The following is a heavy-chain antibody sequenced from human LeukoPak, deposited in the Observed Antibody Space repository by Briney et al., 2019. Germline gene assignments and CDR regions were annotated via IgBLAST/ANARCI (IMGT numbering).Heavy chain of an antibody. CDR1: GGTFSSYA. J-gene: IGHJ4*02. CDR2: IIPIFGTA. D-gene: IGHD1-7*01. CDR3: ARDQIARYSYNWNYVFRY. V-gene: IGHV1-69*05. Sequence: SVKVSCKASGGTFSSYAISWVRQAPGQGLEWMGGIIPIFGTANYAQKFQGRVTITTDESTSTAYMELSSLRSEDTAVYYCARDQIARYSYNWNYVFRYWGQGTLVTVYS.